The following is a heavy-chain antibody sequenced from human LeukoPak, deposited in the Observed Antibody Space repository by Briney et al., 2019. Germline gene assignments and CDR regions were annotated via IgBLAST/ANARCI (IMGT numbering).Heavy chain of an antibody. J-gene: IGHJ4*02. Sequence: GGSLRLSCAVSGFTFSSYEMNWVRQAPGEGLDWVSSISGRGSSIYYAHSVKGRFTTSRDNSKHSLYLQMNSLRPEDTAIYYCAMEYGSSAGNVFDYWGPGTLVTVSS. V-gene: IGHV3-48*03. CDR1: GFTFSSYE. CDR2: ISGRGSSI. CDR3: AMEYGSSAGNVFDY. D-gene: IGHD6-6*01.